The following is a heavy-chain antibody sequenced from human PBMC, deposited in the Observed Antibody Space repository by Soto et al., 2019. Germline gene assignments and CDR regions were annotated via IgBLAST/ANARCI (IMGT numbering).Heavy chain of an antibody. CDR2: IHYSGRT. V-gene: IGHV4-59*12. D-gene: IGHD1-26*01. J-gene: IGHJ4*02. Sequence: LHFSCSGSNSSISGLYWTWFGQPPGKILEWIGYIHYSGRTDYNPSLASRATMSVDTSKNQFSLNLKSITAADTAVYYCVRVGVGIGNHFDSWGRGTLVTVYS. CDR1: NSSISGLY. CDR3: VRVGVGIGNHFDS.